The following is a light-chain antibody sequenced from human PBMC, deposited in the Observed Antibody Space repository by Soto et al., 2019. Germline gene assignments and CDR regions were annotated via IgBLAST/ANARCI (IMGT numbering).Light chain of an antibody. CDR3: QQYERPPWT. CDR1: QSVSSSY. Sequence: IVLTQSPGTLSLSPGERATLSCRASQSVSSSYLAWYQQKPGQAPRLLIYGASSRATGIPDRFSGSGSGTDFTLTISRLEPEDFAVYYCQQYERPPWTFGQGTKVDIK. V-gene: IGKV3-20*01. CDR2: GAS. J-gene: IGKJ1*01.